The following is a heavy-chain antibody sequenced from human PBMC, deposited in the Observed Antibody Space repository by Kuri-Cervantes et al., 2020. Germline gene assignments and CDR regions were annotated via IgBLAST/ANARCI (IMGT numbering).Heavy chain of an antibody. CDR2: IYLSGST. CDR1: GGSISSSSYY. CDR3: AREGSTVYYYYYYGMDV. V-gene: IGHV4-39*02. Sequence: LRPSCTVSGGSISSSSYYWGRIRQPPGRGLERIGSIYLSGSTYYNPSPKSRVTITVDTSKNQFSLKLSSVTAADTAVYYCAREGSTVYYYYYYGMDVWGQGTTVTVSS. D-gene: IGHD3-10*01. J-gene: IGHJ6*02.